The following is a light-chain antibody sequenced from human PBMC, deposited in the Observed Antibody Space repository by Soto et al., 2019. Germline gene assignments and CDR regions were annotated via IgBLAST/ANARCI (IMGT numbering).Light chain of an antibody. CDR2: STH. V-gene: IGLV1-44*01. J-gene: IGLJ2*01. Sequence: QSVLTQPPSASGTPGQRVTISCSGSRSNIGTYTVNWYQQLPGTAPKLLIYSTHQRPSGVPDRFSGSKSGTSASLAISGLQSEDEADYYCAAWDDRLNGQGVFGGGTKLTVL. CDR3: AAWDDRLNGQGV. CDR1: RSNIGTYT.